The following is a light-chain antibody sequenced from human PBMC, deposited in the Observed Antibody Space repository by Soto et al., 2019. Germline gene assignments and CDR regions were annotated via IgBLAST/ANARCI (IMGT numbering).Light chain of an antibody. CDR1: SSNIGSNY. CDR3: AAWDDRVSGGV. CDR2: RNN. V-gene: IGLV1-47*01. J-gene: IGLJ2*01. Sequence: QAVLTQPPSASGPPGQRVTISCSASSSNIGSNYVYWYQQLPGTSPKLRIERNNQRPSGVPDRFSGSKSGTSASLAISGLRSEDEADYYCAAWDDRVSGGVFGGGTTLTVL.